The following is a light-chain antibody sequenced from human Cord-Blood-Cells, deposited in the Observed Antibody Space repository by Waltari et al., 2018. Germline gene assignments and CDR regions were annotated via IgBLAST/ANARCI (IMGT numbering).Light chain of an antibody. CDR2: WAS. Sequence: DIVMTQSPDSLAVSLRGCASIHCKSSKSVLYCSNNRNYLAWYQQKPGQPPKLLIYWASTRESGVPDRFSGSGSGTDFALTISSLQAEDVAVYYCQQYYSTPTFGQGTKVEIK. CDR1: KSVLYCSNNRNY. V-gene: IGKV4-1*01. CDR3: QQYYSTPT. J-gene: IGKJ1*01.